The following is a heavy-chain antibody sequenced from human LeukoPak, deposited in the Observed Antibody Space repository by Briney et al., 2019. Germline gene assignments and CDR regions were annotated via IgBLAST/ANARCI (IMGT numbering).Heavy chain of an antibody. V-gene: IGHV4-39*01. CDR3: ARQGDDYGGTWGFDY. Sequence: SETLSLTCTVSGGSISSGTYYWGWIRQPPGKGLEWIGSMYYSGNTYYNPSLKSRITISVDTSKNQFSLTLNSVTAADTAVYYCARQGDDYGGTWGFDYWGQGTLVTVSS. J-gene: IGHJ4*02. CDR2: MYYSGNT. D-gene: IGHD4-23*01. CDR1: GGSISSGTYY.